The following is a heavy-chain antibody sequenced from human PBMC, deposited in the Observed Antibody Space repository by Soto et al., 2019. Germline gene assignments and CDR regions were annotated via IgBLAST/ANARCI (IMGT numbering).Heavy chain of an antibody. D-gene: IGHD4-4*01. CDR1: GFTFNIYA. J-gene: IGHJ4*02. Sequence: PGGSLRLSCAASGFTFNIYAMHWVRQAPGKGLEWVAVIWYDGSNKHYADSVKGRFTISRDNSKNTLYLQMNSLRAEDTAVYYCARDADYSNYRHYFDYWGQGTLVTVSS. V-gene: IGHV3-33*01. CDR2: IWYDGSNK. CDR3: ARDADYSNYRHYFDY.